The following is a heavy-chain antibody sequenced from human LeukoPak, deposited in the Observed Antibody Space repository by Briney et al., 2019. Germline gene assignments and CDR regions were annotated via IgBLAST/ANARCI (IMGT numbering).Heavy chain of an antibody. V-gene: IGHV4-39*01. Sequence: SETLSLTCTVSGVSISSSVDYWGWIRQPPGKGLEWIGTIFYSGSTYYNPSLKSRVTISVDTSKNQFSLKLSSVTAADTAVYYCARGSRITIFGVVIMNYYYYYMDVWGKGTTVTVSS. CDR3: ARGSRITIFGVVIMNYYYYYMDV. CDR1: GVSISSSVDY. J-gene: IGHJ6*03. CDR2: IFYSGST. D-gene: IGHD3-3*01.